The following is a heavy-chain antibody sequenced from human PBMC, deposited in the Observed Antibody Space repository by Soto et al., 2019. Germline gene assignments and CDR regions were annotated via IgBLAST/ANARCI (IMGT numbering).Heavy chain of an antibody. CDR1: GFTFSSYA. Sequence: GGSLRLSCAASGFTFSSYAMSWVRQAPGKGLEWVSAISGSGGSTNYADSVKGRFTISRDNSKNTLYLQMNSLRAEDTAVYYCAKTSGIVGSSGWTEYFQHWGQGTLVTVSS. D-gene: IGHD6-19*01. CDR2: ISGSGGST. V-gene: IGHV3-23*01. J-gene: IGHJ1*01. CDR3: AKTSGIVGSSGWTEYFQH.